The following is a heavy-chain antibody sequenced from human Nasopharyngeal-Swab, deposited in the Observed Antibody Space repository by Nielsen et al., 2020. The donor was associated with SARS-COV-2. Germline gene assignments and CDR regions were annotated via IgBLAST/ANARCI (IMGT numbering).Heavy chain of an antibody. V-gene: IGHV1-46*01. CDR3: ARDGPGGWFLDY. D-gene: IGHD6-19*01. J-gene: IGHJ4*02. Sequence: ASVKVSCKASGYTFTSYHMHWVRQAPGQGLELMGIITPSGGSTNYAQKFQGRVTMTSDTSTSTVYMYLSSLRSEDTAVYYCARDGPGGWFLDYWGQGTLVTVSS. CDR1: GYTFTSYH. CDR2: ITPSGGST.